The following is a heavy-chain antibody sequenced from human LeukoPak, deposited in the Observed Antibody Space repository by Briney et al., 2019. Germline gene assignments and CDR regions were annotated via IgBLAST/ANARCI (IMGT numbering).Heavy chain of an antibody. CDR1: GYTFISYD. CDR3: ARGSSITIFGVVIPQGFDP. CDR2: MNPNSGDT. J-gene: IGHJ5*02. D-gene: IGHD3-3*01. V-gene: IGHV1-8*03. Sequence: ASVKVSCKASGYTFISYDINWVRQATGQGLEWMGWMNPNSGDTGYAQKFQGRVTITRNTSIGTAYMELSSLRSEDTAVYYCARGSSITIFGVVIPQGFDPWGQGTLVTVSS.